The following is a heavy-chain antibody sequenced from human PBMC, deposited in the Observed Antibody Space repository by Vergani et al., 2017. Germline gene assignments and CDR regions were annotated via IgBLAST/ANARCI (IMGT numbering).Heavy chain of an antibody. CDR2: IIPILGIA. Sequence: QVQLVQSGAEVKKPGSSVKVSCKASGCTFSSYAISWVRQAPGRGLEWMGRIIPILGIANYAQKFQGRVTITADKSTSTAYMELSSLRSEDTAVYYCARNVDFGNNWGQGTLVTVSS. CDR3: ARNVDFGNN. CDR1: GCTFSSYA. D-gene: IGHD3/OR15-3a*01. J-gene: IGHJ4*02. V-gene: IGHV1-69*04.